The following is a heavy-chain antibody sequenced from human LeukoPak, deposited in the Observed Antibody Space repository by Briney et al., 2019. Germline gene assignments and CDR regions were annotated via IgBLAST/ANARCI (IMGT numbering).Heavy chain of an antibody. CDR1: GYTFTNYG. CDR3: ARVVVEAATTWFDP. D-gene: IGHD2-15*01. J-gene: IGHJ5*02. CDR2: ISAYNGDT. Sequence: GASVKVSCKASGYTFTNYGLSWVRQAPGQGLQWMGWISAYNGDTNSAQNFQGRVTMTTDTSTSTVYMELRSLRSDDTAAYYCARVVVEAATTWFDPWGQGTLVTVSS. V-gene: IGHV1-18*04.